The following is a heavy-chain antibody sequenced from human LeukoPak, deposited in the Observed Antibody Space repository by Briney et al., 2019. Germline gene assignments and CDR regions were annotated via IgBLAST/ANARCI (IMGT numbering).Heavy chain of an antibody. CDR2: SYTSGSP. V-gene: IGHV4-4*07. Sequence: PSETLSLTCTVSGGSISSYYWSWIRQPAGKGLEWIGRSYTSGSPNYNPSLKGRVTMSVDTSKNQFSLKLSSVTAADTAVYYCARSGGSGFQLDNWGQGTQVTVSS. CDR1: GGSISSYY. J-gene: IGHJ4*02. CDR3: ARSGGSGFQLDN. D-gene: IGHD3-16*01.